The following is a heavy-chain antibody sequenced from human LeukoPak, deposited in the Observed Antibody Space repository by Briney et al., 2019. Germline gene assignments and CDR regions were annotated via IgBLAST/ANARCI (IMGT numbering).Heavy chain of an antibody. V-gene: IGHV3-23*01. Sequence: GGSLRLSCVGSGFSFSSYGMTWVRQAPGKGLEWVSAISGSGESTYNAGSVKGRFTISRDNSKNTLYLQMNSLTSDDTALYYCVKDNPLDYWGQGTLVTVSS. CDR3: VKDNPLDY. J-gene: IGHJ4*02. CDR2: ISGSGEST. D-gene: IGHD1-14*01. CDR1: GFSFSSYG.